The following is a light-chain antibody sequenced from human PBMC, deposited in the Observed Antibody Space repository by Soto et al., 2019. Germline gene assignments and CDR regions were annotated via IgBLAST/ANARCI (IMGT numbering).Light chain of an antibody. V-gene: IGLV2-14*01. CDR2: DVS. Sequence: QSVLTQPASVSGSPGQSITISCTGTSSDVGGYNYVSWYQQHPGKAPKLMIYDVSNRPSGVSNRFSGSKSGNTASLTISGLQDEDEADYYCSSYTSISTLVFGGGTKLTVL. J-gene: IGLJ2*01. CDR1: SSDVGGYNY. CDR3: SSYTSISTLV.